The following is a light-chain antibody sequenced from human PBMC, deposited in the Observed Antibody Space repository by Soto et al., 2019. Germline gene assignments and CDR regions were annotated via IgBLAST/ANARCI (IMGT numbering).Light chain of an antibody. J-gene: IGLJ2*01. Sequence: QLVLTQSPSASASLGASVILTCTLSSGHSSYAIAWHQQQPEKGPRYLMSLNSDGSHTKGDGIPDRFSGSSSGAERYLTISSLQSEDEADYYCQTWGTGIGVFGGGTKLTVL. CDR2: LNSDGSH. V-gene: IGLV4-69*01. CDR3: QTWGTGIGV. CDR1: SGHSSYA.